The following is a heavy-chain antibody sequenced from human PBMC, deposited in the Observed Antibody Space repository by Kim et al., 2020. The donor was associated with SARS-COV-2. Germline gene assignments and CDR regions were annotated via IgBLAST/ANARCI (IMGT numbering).Heavy chain of an antibody. Sequence: GASLRLSCAASGFTFSSYAMHWVRQAPGKGLEWVAVISYDGSNKYYADSVKGRFTISRDNSKNTLYLQMNSLRAEDTAVYYCARDSSGFFGSSSWYYYWGQGTLVTVSS. CDR3: ARDSSGFFGSSSWYYY. CDR1: GFTFSSYA. CDR2: ISYDGSNK. J-gene: IGHJ4*02. D-gene: IGHD6-13*01. V-gene: IGHV3-30*04.